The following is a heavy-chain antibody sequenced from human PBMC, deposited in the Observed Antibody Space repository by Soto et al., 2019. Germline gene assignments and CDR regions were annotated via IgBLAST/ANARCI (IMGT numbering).Heavy chain of an antibody. Sequence: SVKVSCKASGGTFSSYAISWVRQAPGQGLEWMGGIIPIFGTANYAQKFQGRVTITADESTSTAYMELSSLRSEDTAVYYCARPSLLYDSSGYGYYFDYWGQGTLVTVSS. CDR2: IIPIFGTA. J-gene: IGHJ4*02. CDR1: GGTFSSYA. V-gene: IGHV1-69*13. CDR3: ARPSLLYDSSGYGYYFDY. D-gene: IGHD3-22*01.